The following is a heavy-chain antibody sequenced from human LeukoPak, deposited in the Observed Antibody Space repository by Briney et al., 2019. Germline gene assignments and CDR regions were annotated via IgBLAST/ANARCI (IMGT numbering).Heavy chain of an antibody. Sequence: GGSLRLSCAASGFTFDDYALHWVRQSPGKGLEWVSGISWNSGSIGYAGSVKGRFTISRDNAKNSLYLQMNSLRGEDASLYYCAKDRSAYGDYKTWVIDCWGQGALVIVSS. CDR3: AKDRSAYGDYKTWVIDC. V-gene: IGHV3-9*01. J-gene: IGHJ4*02. CDR1: GFTFDDYA. CDR2: ISWNSGSI. D-gene: IGHD4-17*01.